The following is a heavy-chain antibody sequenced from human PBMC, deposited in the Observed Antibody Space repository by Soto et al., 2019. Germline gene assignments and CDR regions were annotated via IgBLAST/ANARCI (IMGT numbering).Heavy chain of an antibody. V-gene: IGHV3-7*03. CDR3: ARDFDLDCNID. J-gene: IGHJ4*02. CDR2: IKQDGSEK. D-gene: IGHD3-9*01. CDR1: GFTFSSYW. Sequence: PGASLRPSCAASGFTFSSYWLSWVRQAPGKGLEWVANIKQDGSEKYYVESVQARFTISRDNAKNSLYPQMNRLRAEDTAVYYCARDFDLDCNIDWGQGFLVT.